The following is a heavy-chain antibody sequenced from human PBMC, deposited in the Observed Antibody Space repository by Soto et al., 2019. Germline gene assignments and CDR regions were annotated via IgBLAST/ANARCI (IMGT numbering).Heavy chain of an antibody. CDR2: IRKKTNSYTT. CDR3: TTVTTADYYFDY. V-gene: IGHV3-72*01. D-gene: IGHD4-17*01. Sequence: LRLSCAASGLTFSDRYMDWVRQAPGKGLEWVGRIRKKTNSYTTEYAASVKGRFIISRDDSTNSLYLQMSSLKTEDTAVYYCTTVTTADYYFDYWGQGTLVTVSS. CDR1: GLTFSDRY. J-gene: IGHJ4*02.